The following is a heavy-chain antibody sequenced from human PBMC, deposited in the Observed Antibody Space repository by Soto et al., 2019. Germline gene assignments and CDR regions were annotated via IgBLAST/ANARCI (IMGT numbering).Heavy chain of an antibody. V-gene: IGHV4-39*01. CDR1: SGSIRSSTYY. J-gene: IGHJ4*02. Sequence: PSETLSLTCTVSSGSIRSSTYYWGWVRQPPGKGMEWLGSTFYSGSTYYNPSLKSRVTISVDRSKSQFSLRLTSVTAADTAMYFCTRHRVTTSWVGSPLMYYFDSWGRGTLVTVPS. D-gene: IGHD3-10*01. CDR3: TRHRVTTSWVGSPLMYYFDS. CDR2: TFYSGST.